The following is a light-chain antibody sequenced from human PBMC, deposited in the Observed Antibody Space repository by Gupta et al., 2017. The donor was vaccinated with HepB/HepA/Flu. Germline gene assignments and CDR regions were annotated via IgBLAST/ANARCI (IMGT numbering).Light chain of an antibody. V-gene: IGLV2-11*01. CDR3: CSYAGSYTFV. Sequence: QSALTQPRSVSGSPGQSVTISCTGSNSDVGGANYVSWYQQYPGKAPKLIIYDVNRRPSGVPDRFSGSKSGNTASLTISGRQAEEECDYYCCSYAGSYTFVFGTGTKVSVL. CDR2: DVN. CDR1: NSDVGGANY. J-gene: IGLJ1*01.